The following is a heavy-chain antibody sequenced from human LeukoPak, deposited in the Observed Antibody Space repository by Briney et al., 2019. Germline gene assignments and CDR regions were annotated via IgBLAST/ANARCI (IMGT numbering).Heavy chain of an antibody. CDR3: ARGIGSTTVTTLEYYFDY. CDR2: MNPNSGNT. V-gene: IGHV1-8*01. D-gene: IGHD4-17*01. CDR1: GYTFTSYD. J-gene: IGHJ4*02. Sequence: GASMKVSCKASGYTFTSYDINWVRQATGQGLEWMGWMNPNSGNTGYAQKFQGRVTMTRNTSISTAYMELSSLRSEDTAVYYCARGIGSTTVTTLEYYFDYWGQGTLVTVSS.